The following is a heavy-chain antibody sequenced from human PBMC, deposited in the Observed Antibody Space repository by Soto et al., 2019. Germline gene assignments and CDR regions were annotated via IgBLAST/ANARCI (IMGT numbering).Heavy chain of an antibody. J-gene: IGHJ5*02. CDR2: IYYSGST. CDR3: ARVVRFLEWLSKFDP. CDR1: VGSISSGDYY. V-gene: IGHV4-30-4*01. Sequence: PSESLSLTGTVSVGSISSGDYYWRWILQPPGKGLEWIGYIYYSGSTYYNPSLKSRVTISVDTSKNQFSLKLSSVTAADTAVYYCARVVRFLEWLSKFDPWGQGTLVTVSS. D-gene: IGHD3-3*01.